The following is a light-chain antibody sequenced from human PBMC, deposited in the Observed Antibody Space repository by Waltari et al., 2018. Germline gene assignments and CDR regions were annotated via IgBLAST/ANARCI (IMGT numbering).Light chain of an antibody. Sequence: DIQMTQSPSTLSASGGDRVTITGRASQSISSWLAWYQQKPGKAPKLLIYKASSLESGVPSRFSGSGSGTEFTLTISSLQPDDFATYYCQQYNSYSRTFGQGTKVEIK. CDR2: KAS. J-gene: IGKJ1*01. CDR3: QQYNSYSRT. V-gene: IGKV1-5*03. CDR1: QSISSW.